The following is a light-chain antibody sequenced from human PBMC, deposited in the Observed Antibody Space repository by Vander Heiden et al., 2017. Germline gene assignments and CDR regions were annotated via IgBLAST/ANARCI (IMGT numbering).Light chain of an antibody. V-gene: IGKV3-20*01. CDR2: GAS. CDR1: QSLTS. CDR3: QQYGTSPGT. J-gene: IGKJ1*01. Sequence: EIVLTQSPGTLALSPGERATLSCRTSQSLTSLAWYQQKPGQAPRFLIYGASSRATGIPDRFSGSGSGTDFTLTIRRLEPEDFAVYYCQQYGTSPGTFGQGTKVEIK.